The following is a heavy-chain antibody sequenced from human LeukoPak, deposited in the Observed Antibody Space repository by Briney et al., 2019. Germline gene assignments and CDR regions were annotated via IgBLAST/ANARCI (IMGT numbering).Heavy chain of an antibody. CDR1: GYTFTSYG. Sequence: AASVKVSCKASGYTFTSYGISWVRQAPGQGLEWMGWISAYNGNTNYAQKLQGRVTMTTDTSTSTAYMELRSLRSDDTAVYYCARMQAPHYYDSSGFRPGPSNAFDIWGQGTMVTVSS. CDR3: ARMQAPHYYDSSGFRPGPSNAFDI. V-gene: IGHV1-18*01. CDR2: ISAYNGNT. D-gene: IGHD3-22*01. J-gene: IGHJ3*02.